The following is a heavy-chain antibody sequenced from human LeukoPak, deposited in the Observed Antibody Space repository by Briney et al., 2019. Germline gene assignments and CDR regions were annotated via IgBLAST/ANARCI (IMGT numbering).Heavy chain of an antibody. V-gene: IGHV4-31*03. J-gene: IGHJ3*02. CDR3: ARDDLYCSSTSCPVHAFDI. CDR2: IYYSGST. Sequence: PSQTLSLTCTVSGGSISSGGYYWSWIRQHPGKGLEWIGYIYYSGSTYYNPSLKSRVTISVDTSKNQFSLKLSSVTAADTAVYYCARDDLYCSSTSCPVHAFDIWGQGTMVTVSS. CDR1: GGSISSGGYY. D-gene: IGHD2-2*01.